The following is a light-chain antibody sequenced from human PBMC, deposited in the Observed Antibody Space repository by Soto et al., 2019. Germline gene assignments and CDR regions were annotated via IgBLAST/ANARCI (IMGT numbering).Light chain of an antibody. V-gene: IGLV3-21*02. CDR2: DDS. CDR3: QVWDSSSDPRFV. J-gene: IGLJ1*01. Sequence: SSELTQPPSVSVAPGQTARITCGGTNIGSKSVHWYQQKPGQAPVLVVYDDSDRPSGIPERFSGSNSGNTATLTISRVEAGDEADYYCQVWDSSSDPRFVFGTGTKLTVL. CDR1: NIGSKS.